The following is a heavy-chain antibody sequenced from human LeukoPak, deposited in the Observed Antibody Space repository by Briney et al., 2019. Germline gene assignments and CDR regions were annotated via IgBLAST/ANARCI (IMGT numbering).Heavy chain of an antibody. CDR2: SSSNGGST. J-gene: IGHJ4*02. CDR3: ARYCSGASCYSGVDY. CDR1: GFTLGSYI. V-gene: IGHV3-23*01. D-gene: IGHD2-15*01. Sequence: GTLRLPCAASGFTLGSYIMTWVRQAPGGRVEWVSTSSSNGGSTYYADSVKGRFTISRDNSKNTLYLQMSSLRAEDTAVYYCARYCSGASCYSGVDYWGQGTLVPVSS.